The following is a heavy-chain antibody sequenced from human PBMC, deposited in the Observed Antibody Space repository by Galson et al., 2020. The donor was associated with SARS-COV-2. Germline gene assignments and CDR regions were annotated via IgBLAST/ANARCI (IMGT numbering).Heavy chain of an antibody. D-gene: IGHD6-13*01. Sequence: GGSLRLSCAASGFTFSSYDMHWVRQATGKGLEWVSAIGTAGDTYYPGSVKGRFTISRENAKNSLYLQMNSLRAGDTAVYYCARGAAAGTYYYYYYMDVWGKGTTVTVSS. CDR3: ARGAAAGTYYYYYYMDV. V-gene: IGHV3-13*01. CDR2: IGTAGDT. J-gene: IGHJ6*03. CDR1: GFTFSSYD.